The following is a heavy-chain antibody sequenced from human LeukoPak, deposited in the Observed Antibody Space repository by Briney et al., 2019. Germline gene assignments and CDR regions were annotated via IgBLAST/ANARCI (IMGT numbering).Heavy chain of an antibody. Sequence: GGSLRLSCAASGFTFSSYSMNWVRQAPGKGLEWVSSISSSSSYIYYADSVKGRFTISRDNAKNSLYLQMNSLRAEDTAVYYCARAGTYYDFWSGSTGWYHYMDVWGKGTTVTVSS. CDR3: ARAGTYYDFWSGSTGWYHYMDV. CDR1: GFTFSSYS. CDR2: ISSSSSYI. D-gene: IGHD3-3*01. J-gene: IGHJ6*03. V-gene: IGHV3-21*01.